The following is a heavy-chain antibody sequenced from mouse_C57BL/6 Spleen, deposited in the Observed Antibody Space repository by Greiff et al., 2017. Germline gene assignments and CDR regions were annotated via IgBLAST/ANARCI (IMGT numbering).Heavy chain of an antibody. CDR1: GFTFSDYG. D-gene: IGHD1-1*01. J-gene: IGHJ4*01. Sequence: DVKLQESGGGLVKPGGSLKLSCAASGFTFSDYGMHWVRQAPEKGLEWVAYISSGSSTIYYADTVKGRFTISRDNAKNTLFLQMTSLRSEDTAMYYCARPGSSYYAMDYWGQGTSVTVSS. V-gene: IGHV5-17*01. CDR3: ARPGSSYYAMDY. CDR2: ISSGSSTI.